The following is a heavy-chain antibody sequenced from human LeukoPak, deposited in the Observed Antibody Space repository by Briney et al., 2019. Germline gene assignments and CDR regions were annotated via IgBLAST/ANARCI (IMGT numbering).Heavy chain of an antibody. D-gene: IGHD2-2*02. CDR2: IHYSGST. Sequence: TLCLTCSVSGASISSGDYFWTWIRQHPGKGLEWIGYIHYSGSTYYNPSLRSRMIISVDTSKNQFSLQLSSVTAADTAVYYCARVVSDCGGARCYKGYLDYWGQGTLVTVSS. J-gene: IGHJ4*02. CDR3: ARVVSDCGGARCYKGYLDY. CDR1: GASISSGDYF. V-gene: IGHV4-31*03.